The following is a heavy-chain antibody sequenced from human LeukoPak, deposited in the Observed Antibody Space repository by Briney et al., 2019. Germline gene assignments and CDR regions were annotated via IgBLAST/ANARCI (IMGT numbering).Heavy chain of an antibody. J-gene: IGHJ3*02. CDR2: IWYDGSNK. CDR1: GFTFSSYG. Sequence: GGSLRLSCAASGFTFSSYGMHWVRQAPGKGLEWVAVIWYDGSNKYYADSVKGRFTISRDNSKNTLYLQMNSVRAEDTALYYCAKCFGLYVALNAFDIWGQGTMVTVSS. V-gene: IGHV3-33*06. CDR3: AKCFGLYVALNAFDI. D-gene: IGHD3-10*01.